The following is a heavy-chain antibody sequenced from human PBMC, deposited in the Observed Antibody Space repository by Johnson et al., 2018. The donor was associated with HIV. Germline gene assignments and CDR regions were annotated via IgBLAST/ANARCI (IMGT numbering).Heavy chain of an antibody. Sequence: VQLVESGGGLVKPGGSLRLSCAASGFTFSSYWMSWVRQAPGKGLEWVANIKQDGSEKYYADSVKGRFTISRDNSKNTLYLQMNSLRAEDTAVYYCAKVSSWYFLRAFDIWGQGTMVTVSS. J-gene: IGHJ3*02. CDR2: IKQDGSEK. V-gene: IGHV3-7*01. CDR1: GFTFSSYW. D-gene: IGHD6-13*01. CDR3: AKVSSWYFLRAFDI.